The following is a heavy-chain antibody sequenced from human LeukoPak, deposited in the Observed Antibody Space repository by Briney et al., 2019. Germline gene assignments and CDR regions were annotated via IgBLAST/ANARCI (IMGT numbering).Heavy chain of an antibody. CDR3: ARDPSLGGHFDY. CDR1: GGSFSGYY. V-gene: IGHV4-34*01. J-gene: IGHJ4*02. CDR2: INHSGST. D-gene: IGHD3-16*01. Sequence: PSETLSLTCAVYGGSFSGYYWSWIRQPPGKGLEWIGEINHSGSTIYNPSLKSRVTISVDTSKNQFSPKLTSVTAAYTAVYYCARDPSLGGHFDYWGQGALVTVSS.